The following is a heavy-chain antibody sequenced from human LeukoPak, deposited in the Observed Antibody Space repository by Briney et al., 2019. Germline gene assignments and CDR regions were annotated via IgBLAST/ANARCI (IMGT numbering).Heavy chain of an antibody. Sequence: TSETLSLTCTVSGGSISSYYWSWIRQPPGKGLEWIGRIYTSGSTNYNPSLKSRVTISVDTSKNQFSLKLSSVTAADTAVYYCASCSLTTPYYFDYWGQGTLVTVSS. CDR2: IYTSGST. J-gene: IGHJ4*02. CDR1: GGSISSYY. D-gene: IGHD4/OR15-4a*01. CDR3: ASCSLTTPYYFDY. V-gene: IGHV4-4*08.